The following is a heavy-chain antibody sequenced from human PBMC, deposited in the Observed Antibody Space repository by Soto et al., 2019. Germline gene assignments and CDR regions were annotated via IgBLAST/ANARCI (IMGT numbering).Heavy chain of an antibody. CDR3: ARLRLTTLGGGDAFDT. Sequence: EVQLVESGGGLVQPGGSLRLSCAASRFTFSTYWMHWVRQVPGKGLVWVSRINSDGRSTTYADSVKGRFTISRDNAKNTLYLQMNSLRAEDTAVYYCARLRLTTLGGGDAFDTWGQGTMVTVSS. D-gene: IGHD4-17*01. CDR2: INSDGRST. V-gene: IGHV3-74*03. CDR1: RFTFSTYW. J-gene: IGHJ3*02.